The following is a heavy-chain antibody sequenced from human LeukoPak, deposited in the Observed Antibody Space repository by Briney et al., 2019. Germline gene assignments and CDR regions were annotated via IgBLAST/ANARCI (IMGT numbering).Heavy chain of an antibody. Sequence: ASVKVSCKTSGYTFTAYYMHWVRQAPGQGLEWMGWVRPNSGGTKYSQKFQGRVTMTRDTSINTAYMELDRLRSDDTAVYYCARDDDYGSGTYMDVWGKGTTVTVS. CDR1: GYTFTAYY. J-gene: IGHJ6*03. CDR3: ARDDDYGSGTYMDV. D-gene: IGHD3-10*01. V-gene: IGHV1-2*02. CDR2: VRPNSGGT.